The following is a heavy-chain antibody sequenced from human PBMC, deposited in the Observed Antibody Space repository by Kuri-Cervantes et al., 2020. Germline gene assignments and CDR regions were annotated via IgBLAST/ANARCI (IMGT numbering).Heavy chain of an antibody. D-gene: IGHD1-1*01. Sequence: GGSLRLSCAASGFTFSDYYMSWIRQAPGKGLEWVSYISSSSSTIYYADSVKGRFTISRDNAKNFLYLQISSLRAEDTALYYCARDIGLEPEGLDYWGQGTLVTVSS. CDR3: ARDIGLEPEGLDY. CDR1: GFTFSDYY. V-gene: IGHV3-11*01. J-gene: IGHJ4*02. CDR2: ISSSSSTI.